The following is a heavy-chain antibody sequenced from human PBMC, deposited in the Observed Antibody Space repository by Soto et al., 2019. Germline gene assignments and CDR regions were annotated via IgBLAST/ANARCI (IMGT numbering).Heavy chain of an antibody. J-gene: IGHJ4*02. V-gene: IGHV4-59*08. CDR2: IYYSGST. Sequence: PSETLSLTCTVSGGSISSYYWIWIRQPPGKGLEWIGYIYYSGSTNYNPSLKSRVTISVDTSKNQFSLKLSSVTAADTAVYYCARHGYYGSGSYYSIDYWGQGTLVTVS. D-gene: IGHD3-10*01. CDR1: GGSISSYY. CDR3: ARHGYYGSGSYYSIDY.